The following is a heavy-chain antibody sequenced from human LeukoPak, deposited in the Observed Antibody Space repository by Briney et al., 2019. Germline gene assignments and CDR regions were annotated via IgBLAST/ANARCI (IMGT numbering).Heavy chain of an antibody. D-gene: IGHD3-22*01. CDR3: ARAADYDSSGYYYDPPSRVWFDP. CDR1: GFTFSSYS. Sequence: GGSLRLSCAASGFTFSSYSMNWVRQAPGKGLEWVANIKQDGSEKYYVDSVKGRFTISRDNAKNSLYLQMNSLRAEDTAVYYCARAADYDSSGYYYDPPSRVWFDPWGQGTLVTVSS. J-gene: IGHJ5*02. CDR2: IKQDGSEK. V-gene: IGHV3-7*01.